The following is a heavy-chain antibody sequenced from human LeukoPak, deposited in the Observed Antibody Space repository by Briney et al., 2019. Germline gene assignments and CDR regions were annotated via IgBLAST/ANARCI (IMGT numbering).Heavy chain of an antibody. J-gene: IGHJ4*02. CDR2: ISGSGGST. CDR1: GFTLSSYA. Sequence: GGSLRLSCAASGFTLSSYAMSWVRQAPGKGLEWVSAISGSGGSTYYADSVKGRFTISRDNPKNTLYLQMNSLRAEDTAVYYCAKGYNYYDSFYFDYWGQGTLVTVSS. V-gene: IGHV3-23*01. CDR3: AKGYNYYDSFYFDY. D-gene: IGHD3-22*01.